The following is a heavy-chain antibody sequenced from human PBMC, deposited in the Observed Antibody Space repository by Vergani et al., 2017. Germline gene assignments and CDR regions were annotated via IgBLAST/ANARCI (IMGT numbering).Heavy chain of an antibody. V-gene: IGHV4-59*01. Sequence: QVQLQESGPGLVKPSETLSLTCTVSGGSISSYYWSWIRQPPGKGLEWIGYIYYSGSTNYNPSLKSRVTISVDTSKNQFSLKLRSVTAAATAVYYCARVTDVDTAMGTLDPVWFDPWGQGTLVTVSS. CDR3: ARVTDVDTAMGTLDPVWFDP. CDR1: GGSISSYY. CDR2: IYYSGST. D-gene: IGHD5-18*01. J-gene: IGHJ5*02.